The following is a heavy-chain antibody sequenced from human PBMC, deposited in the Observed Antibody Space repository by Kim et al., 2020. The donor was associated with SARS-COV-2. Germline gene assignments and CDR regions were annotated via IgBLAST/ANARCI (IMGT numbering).Heavy chain of an antibody. J-gene: IGHJ4*02. CDR1: GGTFSSYA. D-gene: IGHD3-22*01. CDR2: IIPIFGTA. Sequence: SVKVSCKASGGTFSSYAISWVRQAPGQGLEWMGGIIPIFGTANYAQKFQGRVTITADESTSTAYMELSSLRSEDTAVYYCARTRYYYDSSGYYPPFDYWGQGTLVTVSS. CDR3: ARTRYYYDSSGYYPPFDY. V-gene: IGHV1-69*13.